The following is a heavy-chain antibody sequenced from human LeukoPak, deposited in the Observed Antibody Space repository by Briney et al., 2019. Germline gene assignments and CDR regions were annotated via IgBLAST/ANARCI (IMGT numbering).Heavy chain of an antibody. Sequence: GGSLRLSCAASGFTLSNYGMSWVRQAPGKGLEWVSYITISGGTYYADSVKGRFTISRDSAENSLSLQMNSLRAEDTAVYYCAKGMPDMAYLDCWGQGTLVTVSS. V-gene: IGHV3-48*01. J-gene: IGHJ4*02. CDR2: ITISGGT. CDR1: GFTLSNYG. CDR3: AKGMPDMAYLDC. D-gene: IGHD5-18*01.